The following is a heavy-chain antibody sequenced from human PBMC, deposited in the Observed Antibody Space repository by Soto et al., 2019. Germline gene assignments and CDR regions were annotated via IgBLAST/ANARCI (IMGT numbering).Heavy chain of an antibody. J-gene: IGHJ2*01. CDR3: ARDSCSGCNWYFDL. CDR1: GFTFSSYW. D-gene: IGHD2-15*01. V-gene: IGHV3-74*01. CDR2: INSDGSGT. Sequence: EVQLVESGGGLVQPGGSLRLSCAVSGFTFSSYWMHWVRQAPGKGLVWVSRINSDGSGTSYADSVKGRFTISRDNAKNTLYLQMNSLRAEDTAVYYCARDSCSGCNWYFDLWGRGTLVTVSS.